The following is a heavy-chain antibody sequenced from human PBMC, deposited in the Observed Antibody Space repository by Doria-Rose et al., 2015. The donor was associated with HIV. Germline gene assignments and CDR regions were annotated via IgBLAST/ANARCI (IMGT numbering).Heavy chain of an antibody. CDR3: ARDSSGYYQPNYFDY. Sequence: VRQAPGQGLEWMGRIIPILDIANYAQRFQGRVTITADTSTTTVYMELRSLRSDDTAVYYCARDSSGYYQPNYFDYWGQGTLVTVSS. V-gene: IGHV1-69*04. J-gene: IGHJ4*02. CDR2: IIPILDIA. D-gene: IGHD3-22*01.